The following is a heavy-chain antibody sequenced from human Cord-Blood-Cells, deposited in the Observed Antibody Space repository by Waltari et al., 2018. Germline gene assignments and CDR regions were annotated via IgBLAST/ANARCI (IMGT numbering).Heavy chain of an antibody. CDR2: IYYSGST. D-gene: IGHD1-7*01. J-gene: IGHJ3*02. CDR3: ARLNWNYAFDI. Sequence: QLQLQAAGSGLVTPAETLSLTCTVLGGAPSSSSHYGGLIRQPPGKGLEWIGSIYYSGSTYYNPSLKSRVTISVDTSKNQFSLKLSSVTAADTAVYYCARLNWNYAFDIWGQGTMVTVSS. V-gene: IGHV4-39*01. CDR1: GGAPSSSSHY.